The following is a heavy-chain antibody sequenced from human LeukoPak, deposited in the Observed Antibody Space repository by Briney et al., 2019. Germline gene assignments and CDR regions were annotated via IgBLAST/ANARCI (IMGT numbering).Heavy chain of an antibody. D-gene: IGHD6-13*01. J-gene: IGHJ4*02. CDR1: SRSNTTFY. CDR3: AREYSTSSEGDYFDY. CDR2: IYHSGST. V-gene: IGHV4-59*01. Sequence: SETLSLTCTVSSRSNTTFYSTWLRQPPGKGLEWIGYIYHSGSTNYNPSLKSRVTISLDTSRNQFSLRLSSVPTADPAVYFFAREYSTSSEGDYFDYWGQGSLVTVSS.